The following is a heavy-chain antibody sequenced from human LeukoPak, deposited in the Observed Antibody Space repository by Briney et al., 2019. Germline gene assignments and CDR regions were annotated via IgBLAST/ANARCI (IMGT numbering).Heavy chain of an antibody. Sequence: GGSLRLSCAASGFTFSSYGMHWVRQAPGKGLEWVAFIRYDGSNKYYADSVKGRFTISRDNSKNTLYLQMNSLRAEDTAVYYCAKEKKIVGANYIDYWGQGTLVTVSS. V-gene: IGHV3-30*02. CDR1: GFTFSSYG. CDR3: AKEKKIVGANYIDY. D-gene: IGHD1-26*01. J-gene: IGHJ4*02. CDR2: IRYDGSNK.